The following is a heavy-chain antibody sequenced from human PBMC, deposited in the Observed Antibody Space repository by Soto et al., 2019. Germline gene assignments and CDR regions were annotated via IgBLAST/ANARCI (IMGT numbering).Heavy chain of an antibody. CDR2: IIPMVGTP. J-gene: IGHJ6*03. CDR3: ATDGGSTSSSAYNYFMDV. V-gene: IGHV1-69*08. D-gene: IGHD3-16*01. Sequence: QAQLVQSGAEVKRPGSSVKVSCKASGDTFSSYSISWVRQAPGQGLEWMGRIIPMVGTPNYAQKFQGRVTFSADKSTRTAYMVLNSLISDDTAVYYCATDGGSTSSSAYNYFMDVWGKGTPVTVS. CDR1: GDTFSSYS.